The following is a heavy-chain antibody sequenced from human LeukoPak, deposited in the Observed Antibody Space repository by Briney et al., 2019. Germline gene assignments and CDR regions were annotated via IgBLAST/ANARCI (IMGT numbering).Heavy chain of an antibody. J-gene: IGHJ4*02. V-gene: IGHV3-11*06. CDR3: ARLGWATAPLDY. D-gene: IGHD5-12*01. CDR1: GFTFSDYY. Sequence: GGSLRLSCAASGFTFSDYYMSWIRQAPGRGLEWVSYISSSSSYTNYADSVKGRFTISRDNAKNSLYLQMNSLRAEDTAVYYCARLGWATAPLDYWGQGALVTVSS. CDR2: ISSSSSYT.